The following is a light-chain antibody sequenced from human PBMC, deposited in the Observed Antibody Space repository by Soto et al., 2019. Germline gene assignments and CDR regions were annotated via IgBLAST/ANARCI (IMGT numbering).Light chain of an antibody. CDR1: SSDVGAYNY. V-gene: IGLV2-14*03. J-gene: IGLJ3*02. Sequence: QSALTQPASVSGSPGQSITISCTGTSSDVGAYNYVSWYQQHPGKAPKLMIYEVSNRPSGVSNRFSGSKSANTASLTISGLQAEDEADYYCCSYAGNSLWVFGGGTKLTVL. CDR3: CSYAGNSLWV. CDR2: EVS.